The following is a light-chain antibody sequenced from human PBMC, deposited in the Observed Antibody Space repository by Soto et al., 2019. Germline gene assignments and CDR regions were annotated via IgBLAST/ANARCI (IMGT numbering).Light chain of an antibody. CDR1: QSVTNRY. CDR2: GAS. CDR3: QQYRASPPIT. Sequence: EIVMTESPGTLYLSPGERATISCRASQSVTNRYLAWYQHKPGQAPRLXIYGASTRATGIPDRFSGSGFETDFSLTISRLETEDFVVYFDQQYRASPPITFDQGTRLEIK. V-gene: IGKV3-20*01. J-gene: IGKJ5*01.